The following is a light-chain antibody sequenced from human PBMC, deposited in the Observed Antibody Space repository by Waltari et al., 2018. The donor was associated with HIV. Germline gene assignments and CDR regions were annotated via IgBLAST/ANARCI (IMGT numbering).Light chain of an antibody. V-gene: IGLV3-25*03. CDR3: QAADSSSTYKGNWV. CDR1: HLTKQY. CDR2: KDS. Sequence: SYELTQPPSVSVSPAQTARITRSGDHLTKQYAYWSQQKPGQDPVLVIYKDSERPSGIPERFSGSSSGTTVTLTISGVQAEDEADYYCQAADSSSTYKGNWVFGGGTKLTVL. J-gene: IGLJ3*02.